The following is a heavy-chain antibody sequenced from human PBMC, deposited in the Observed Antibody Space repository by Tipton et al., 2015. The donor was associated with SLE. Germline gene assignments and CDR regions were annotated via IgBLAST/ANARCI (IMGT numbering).Heavy chain of an antibody. V-gene: IGHV4-38-2*02. CDR1: GYSISSGYY. Sequence: TLSLTCTVSGYSISSGYYWGWIRQPPGRGLEWIGSIYHSGSTYYNPSLKSRVTISVDTSKNQFSLKLSSVTAADTAVYYCAGPEAGIVGALGASFYWGQGTLVTVSS. J-gene: IGHJ4*02. CDR2: IYHSGST. D-gene: IGHD1-26*01. CDR3: AGPEAGIVGALGASFY.